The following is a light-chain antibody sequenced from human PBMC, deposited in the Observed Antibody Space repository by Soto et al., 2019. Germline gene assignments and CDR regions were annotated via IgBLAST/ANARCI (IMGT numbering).Light chain of an antibody. J-gene: IGLJ1*01. CDR2: DII. V-gene: IGLV2-14*03. CDR3: VSVTNSRSYV. Sequence: QSALTQPASVSGSPGQSITISCTGTSSDVGAYIFVSWYQQHPGKAPKRMLYDIINRPSGVSNRFYGAKSGNTASLNISGLQAEDEADYYCVSVTNSRSYVFGTGPKLTVL. CDR1: SSDVGAYIF.